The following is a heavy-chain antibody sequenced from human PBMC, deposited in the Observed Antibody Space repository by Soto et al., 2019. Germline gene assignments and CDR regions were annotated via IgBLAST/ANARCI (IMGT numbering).Heavy chain of an antibody. CDR1: GFSFSRFA. D-gene: IGHD1-26*01. V-gene: IGHV3-30-3*01. Sequence: QVQLVESGGDVVQPGRSLRLSCAGSGFSFSRFAIHWVRQATGKGLEWVAVITYDGSNQYYADSVKGRFTVSRDNSRSTVFLQMNNLRSEDTAIYYCARLFGGYSGSHADEFDIWGQGTMVPVSS. CDR3: ARLFGGYSGSHADEFDI. J-gene: IGHJ3*02. CDR2: ITYDGSNQ.